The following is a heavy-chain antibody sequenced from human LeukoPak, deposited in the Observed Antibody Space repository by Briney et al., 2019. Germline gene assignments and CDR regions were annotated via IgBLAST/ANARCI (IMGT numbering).Heavy chain of an antibody. Sequence: PGGSLRLSCAASGFTISSFTMNWVRQAPGKGLEWFSSISSSSSYIHYADSVRGRFTISRDNAKNSLYLQMSSLRAEDTAVYYCAREFGSGSYSGGMDVWGQGTTVTVSS. CDR2: ISSSSSYI. CDR3: AREFGSGSYSGGMDV. J-gene: IGHJ6*02. V-gene: IGHV3-21*01. D-gene: IGHD3-10*01. CDR1: GFTISSFT.